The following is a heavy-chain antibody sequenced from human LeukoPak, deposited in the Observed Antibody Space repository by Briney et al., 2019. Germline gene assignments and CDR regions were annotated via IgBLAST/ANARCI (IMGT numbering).Heavy chain of an antibody. J-gene: IGHJ4*02. D-gene: IGHD3-3*01. CDR3: ARLDTIFGVAKGFDY. Sequence: SETLSLTCTVSDFSISSAYYWGWIRQPPGKGLEWIGSIYPSGSTYYNPSLKSRVTISINTSKNQFSLKLSSVTAVDTAVYYCARLDTIFGVAKGFDYWGQGTLVTVSS. CDR2: IYPSGST. V-gene: IGHV4-38-2*02. CDR1: DFSISSAYY.